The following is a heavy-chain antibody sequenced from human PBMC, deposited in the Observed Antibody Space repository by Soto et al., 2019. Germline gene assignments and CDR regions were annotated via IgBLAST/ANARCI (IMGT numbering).Heavy chain of an antibody. CDR3: ARGNGYSYGAFFDY. J-gene: IGHJ4*02. V-gene: IGHV3-33*01. D-gene: IGHD5-18*01. Sequence: ESGGGVVQPGRSLRLSCAASGFTFSAYPMHWVRQAPGKGLEWGTLIWYDGSDKYYADSVKGRFTISRDDSKNTLYLQMDSLRAEDTAVYFCARGNGYSYGAFFDYWGQGALVTVSS. CDR2: IWYDGSDK. CDR1: GFTFSAYP.